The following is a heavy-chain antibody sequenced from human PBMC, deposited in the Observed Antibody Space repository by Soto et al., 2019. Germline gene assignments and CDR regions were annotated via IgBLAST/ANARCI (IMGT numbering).Heavy chain of an antibody. CDR3: ANIDFWSDKGEV. J-gene: IGHJ6*02. D-gene: IGHD3-3*01. Sequence: ASVKVSCKVSGYTLTELSMHWVRQAPGKGLEWMGGFDPEDGETIYAQKFQGRVTMTEDTSTDTAYMELSSLRSEDTAVYYCANIDFWSDKGEVWGQGTTVTVSS. CDR1: GYTLTELS. V-gene: IGHV1-24*01. CDR2: FDPEDGET.